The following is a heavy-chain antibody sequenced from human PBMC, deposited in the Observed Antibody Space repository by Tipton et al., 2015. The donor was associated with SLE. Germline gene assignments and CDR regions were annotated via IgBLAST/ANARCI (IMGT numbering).Heavy chain of an antibody. J-gene: IGHJ6*03. Sequence: GSLRLSCAASGFTFSDYYMNWVRQAPGKGLEWVSSISSSSSYIYYADSVKGRFTISRDNAKNSLYLQMNSLRAEDTAVYYCARDGRYYYMDVWGKGTTVTVSS. CDR3: ARDGRYYYMDV. V-gene: IGHV3-21*01. CDR1: GFTFSDYY. D-gene: IGHD1-14*01. CDR2: ISSSSSYI.